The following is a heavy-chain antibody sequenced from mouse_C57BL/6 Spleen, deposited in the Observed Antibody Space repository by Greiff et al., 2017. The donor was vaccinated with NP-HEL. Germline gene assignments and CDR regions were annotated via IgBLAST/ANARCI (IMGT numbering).Heavy chain of an antibody. D-gene: IGHD1-1*01. Sequence: EVKLVESGGGLVKPGGSLKLSCAASGFTFSSYTMSWVRQTPEKRLEWVATISGGGGNTYYPDSVKGRFTISRDNAKNTLYLQMSSLRSEDTALYYGASSTVVASMDYWGQGTSVTVSS. V-gene: IGHV5-9*01. CDR3: ASSTVVASMDY. CDR2: ISGGGGNT. J-gene: IGHJ4*01. CDR1: GFTFSSYT.